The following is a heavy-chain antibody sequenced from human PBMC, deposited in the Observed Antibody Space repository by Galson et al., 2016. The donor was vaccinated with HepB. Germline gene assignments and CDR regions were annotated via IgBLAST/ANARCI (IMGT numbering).Heavy chain of an antibody. J-gene: IGHJ4*02. Sequence: SLRLSCAASGFAVSSNYMRWVRQAPGKGLEWVSVIYSGGNTFYTDSVKGRFTISRDNSQNTLYLQMNSLRVEDTAVYYCVRSSSFNWNYDYYFDYWGQGTLVTVSS. D-gene: IGHD1-7*01. CDR2: IYSGGNT. CDR1: GFAVSSNY. CDR3: VRSSSFNWNYDYYFDY. V-gene: IGHV3-53*01.